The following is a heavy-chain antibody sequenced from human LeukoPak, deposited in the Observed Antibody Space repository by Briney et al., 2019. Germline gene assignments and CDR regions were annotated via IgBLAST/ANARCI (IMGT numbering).Heavy chain of an antibody. Sequence: SETLSLTCAVYGGSFSGYYWSWIRQHPGKGLEWIGYIYYSGSTYYNPSLKSRVTISVDTSKNQFSLKLSSVTAADTAVYYCARSLPQLGAFDIWGQGTMVTVSS. CDR2: IYYSGST. J-gene: IGHJ3*02. CDR3: ARSLPQLGAFDI. CDR1: GGSFSGYY. D-gene: IGHD6-6*01. V-gene: IGHV4-31*11.